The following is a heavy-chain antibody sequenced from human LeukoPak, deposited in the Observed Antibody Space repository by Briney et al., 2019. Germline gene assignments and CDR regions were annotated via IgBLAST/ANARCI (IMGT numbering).Heavy chain of an antibody. J-gene: IGHJ4*02. D-gene: IGHD5-18*01. CDR3: ARGEELWFDY. V-gene: IGHV1-2*02. CDR2: INPDTGGA. Sequence: ASVKVSCKASGYTSTSYYIHWVRQAPGQGLEWVGLINPDTGGAKYAQKFQGRVTMTRDTSISTAYMELSRLTSDDTAVYFCARGEELWFDYWGQGTLVTVSS. CDR1: GYTSTSYY.